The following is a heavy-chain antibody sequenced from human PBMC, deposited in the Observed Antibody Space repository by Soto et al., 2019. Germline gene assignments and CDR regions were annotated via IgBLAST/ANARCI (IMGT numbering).Heavy chain of an antibody. CDR1: GFTFSSYS. V-gene: IGHV3-48*01. Sequence: ESGGGLVQPGGSLRLSCAASGFTFSSYSMNWVRQAPGKGLEWVSYISSSSKTIYYADSVKGRFTISRDNAKNSLYLQMNSLRAEDTAVYYCTRDDGPAMGLGNWGQGTLVTVSS. D-gene: IGHD5-18*01. J-gene: IGHJ4*02. CDR3: TRDDGPAMGLGN. CDR2: ISSSSKTI.